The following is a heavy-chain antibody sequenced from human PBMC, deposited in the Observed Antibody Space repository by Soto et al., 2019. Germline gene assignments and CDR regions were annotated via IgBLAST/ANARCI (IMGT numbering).Heavy chain of an antibody. CDR1: GISLSTSGVG. J-gene: IGHJ4*02. CDR2: IYWDDDK. Sequence: QITLKESGPPLVKPTQTLTLTCTFSGISLSTSGVGVGWIRQPPGKALEWLALIYWDDDKRYSPSLKIRLTITKDTSKNQVVLTMTNMDPVDTATYYCALGTLSGDYDYWGQGTLVTVS. CDR3: ALGTLSGDYDY. D-gene: IGHD4-17*01. V-gene: IGHV2-5*02.